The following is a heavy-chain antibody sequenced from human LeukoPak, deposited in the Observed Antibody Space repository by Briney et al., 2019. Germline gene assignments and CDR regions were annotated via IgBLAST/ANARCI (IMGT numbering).Heavy chain of an antibody. J-gene: IGHJ6*02. V-gene: IGHV3-30*03. CDR1: GFTFESYG. CDR2: TSYDGITK. CDR3: ARDRDGSKSSRLGRHGMDV. Sequence: PGGSLRLSCEASGFTFESYGMQWVRQAPGKGLEWVAVTSYDGITKNYAESVKGRFTVSRDNLKNTLYLQMNSLTTEDPARYFCARDRDGSKSSRLGRHGMDVWGQGTTVTVSS. D-gene: IGHD3-10*01.